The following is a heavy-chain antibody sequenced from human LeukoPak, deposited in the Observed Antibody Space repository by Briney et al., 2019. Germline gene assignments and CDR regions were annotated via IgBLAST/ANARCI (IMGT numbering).Heavy chain of an antibody. Sequence: GGSLRLSCAASGFTFSHAWMTWVRQAPGKGLEWVGRIKSKTDGGTTDYAAPVKGRFTISRDDSKNTLYLQMNSLKIEDTAVYYCAGGSGSYAFDYWGQGTLVTVSS. CDR3: AGGSGSYAFDY. D-gene: IGHD3-10*01. J-gene: IGHJ4*02. CDR2: IKSKTDGGTT. CDR1: GFTFSHAW. V-gene: IGHV3-15*01.